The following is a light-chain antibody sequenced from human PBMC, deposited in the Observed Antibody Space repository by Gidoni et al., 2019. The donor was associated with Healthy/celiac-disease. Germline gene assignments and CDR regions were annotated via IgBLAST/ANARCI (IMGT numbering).Light chain of an antibody. J-gene: IGKJ1*01. Sequence: DVQMTKPPSSLSASVGDSVTITCRASQSISSYLHWYHQKPGKAPKLLIYAASCLLSGGPSRFSGSGAGTDFTLTISSLQPDDFATYYCQQSYSTPPETFGQXTKVDIK. CDR1: QSISSY. CDR2: AAS. V-gene: IGKV1-39*01. CDR3: QQSYSTPPET.